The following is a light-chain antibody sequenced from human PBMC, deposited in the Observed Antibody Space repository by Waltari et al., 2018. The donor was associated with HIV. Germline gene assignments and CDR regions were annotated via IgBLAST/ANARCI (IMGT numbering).Light chain of an antibody. CDR3: SSYAGGNNYV. V-gene: IGLV2-8*01. J-gene: IGLJ1*01. Sequence: QSALTQPPSASGSPGQSVTISCTGTSSDVGGYSTVSWYQQHPGKAPKLMIYEVSERPSGVPDRFFGSKSGNTASLTVSGLQAEDEAEYFCSSYAGGNNYVFGTGTKVTVL. CDR1: SSDVGGYST. CDR2: EVS.